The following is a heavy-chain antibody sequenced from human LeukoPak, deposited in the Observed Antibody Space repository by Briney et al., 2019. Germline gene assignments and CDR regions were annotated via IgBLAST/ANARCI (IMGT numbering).Heavy chain of an antibody. CDR3: ASLKSASGNYDSSGPGGFDI. J-gene: IGHJ3*02. CDR1: GYSFTSYW. V-gene: IGHV5-51*01. CDR2: IYPGDSDT. D-gene: IGHD3-22*01. Sequence: GESLKISCKGSGYSFTSYWIGWVRQMPGKGLEWMGIIYPGDSDTKYSPSFQGQVTISADKSISTAYLQWSSLKASDTAMYYCASLKSASGNYDSSGPGGFDIWGQGTMVTVSS.